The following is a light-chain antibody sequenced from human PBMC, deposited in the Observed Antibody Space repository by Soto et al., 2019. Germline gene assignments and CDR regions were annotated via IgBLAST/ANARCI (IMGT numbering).Light chain of an antibody. Sequence: EIVLTQSPGTLSLSPGERATLSCRASQSVTSNYLAWYQQKPGQAPRLLIYGASTRAAGVPDRFSGSGPGTDFTLTITRLEPEDFAVYYCQQYGRSPLLYTFGQGTKVGVK. CDR1: QSVTSNY. CDR2: GAS. J-gene: IGKJ2*01. CDR3: QQYGRSPLLYT. V-gene: IGKV3-20*01.